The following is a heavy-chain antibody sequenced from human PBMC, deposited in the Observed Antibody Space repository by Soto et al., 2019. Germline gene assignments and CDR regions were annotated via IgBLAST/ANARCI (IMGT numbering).Heavy chain of an antibody. CDR3: ARGLYNGSPHLFY. D-gene: IGHD1-26*01. V-gene: IGHV3-7*05. CDR1: EFTFSSYW. J-gene: IGHJ4*02. CDR2: IDGEGGER. Sequence: GGSLRLSCETSEFTFSSYWMTWVRRTPGRGLEWVANIDGEGGERNYADSVKGRFTISRDKARKSLYLQMNSLRAEDTAVYYCARGLYNGSPHLFYWGQGTLVTVSS.